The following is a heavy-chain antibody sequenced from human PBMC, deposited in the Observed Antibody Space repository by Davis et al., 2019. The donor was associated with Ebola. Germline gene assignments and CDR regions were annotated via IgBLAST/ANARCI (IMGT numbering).Heavy chain of an antibody. D-gene: IGHD1-26*01. Sequence: SETLSLTCTVSGGSVSSGSYYWSWIRQPPGKGLEWIGYIYYSGSTNYNPSLKSRVTISVDTSKNQFSLKLTSVTAADTAFYYCARDVTVGTTPYLYGMDIWGQGTTVTVSS. V-gene: IGHV4-61*01. J-gene: IGHJ6*02. CDR3: ARDVTVGTTPYLYGMDI. CDR2: IYYSGST. CDR1: GGSVSSGSYY.